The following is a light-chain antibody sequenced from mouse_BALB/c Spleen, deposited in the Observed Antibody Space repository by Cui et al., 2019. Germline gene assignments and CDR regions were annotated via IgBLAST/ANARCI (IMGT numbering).Light chain of an antibody. CDR3: QQRSSYPLT. V-gene: IGKV4-57*01. J-gene: IGKJ5*01. CDR1: SSVSY. CDR2: STS. Sequence: QIVLTQSPAIMSASPGQKDTITCSASSSVSYMHWFQQKPGTSPKLWIYSTSNLASGVPARFSGSGSGTSYSLTISRMEAEDAATYYCQQRSSYPLTFGAGTKLELK.